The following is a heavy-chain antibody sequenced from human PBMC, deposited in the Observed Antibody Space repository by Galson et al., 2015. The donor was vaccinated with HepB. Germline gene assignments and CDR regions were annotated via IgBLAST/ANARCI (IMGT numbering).Heavy chain of an antibody. CDR2: ISGSGGTT. CDR1: GFTLRTYA. D-gene: IGHD3-3*01. V-gene: IGHV3-23*01. CDR3: AKDLSGYTNYYYYYYMDV. J-gene: IGHJ6*03. Sequence: SLRLSCAASGFTLRTYAMSWVRQAPGKGLEWVSAISGSGGTTYYADSVKGRFTISRDNSKNTLSLQMNSLRAEDTAVYYCAKDLSGYTNYYYYYYMDVWGKGTTVTVSS.